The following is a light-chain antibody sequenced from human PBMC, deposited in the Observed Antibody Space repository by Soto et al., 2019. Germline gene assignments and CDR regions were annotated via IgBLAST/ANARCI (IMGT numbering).Light chain of an antibody. CDR2: GAS. J-gene: IGKJ2*01. V-gene: IGKV3-20*01. CDR3: QQYSTSPYT. Sequence: EIVLTQSPGTLSLSPGERATLSCRASQSVSSSYLAWYQQKPGQAPRLLIYGASSRATGIPDRFSGSGSGTDFNLNISRLEPEDFAVYYCQQYSTSPYTFGQGTKLEIK. CDR1: QSVSSSY.